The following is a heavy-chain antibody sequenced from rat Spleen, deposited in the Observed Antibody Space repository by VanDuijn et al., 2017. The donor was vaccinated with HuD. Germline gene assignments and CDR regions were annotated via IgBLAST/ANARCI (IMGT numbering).Heavy chain of an antibody. CDR3: ARADVAGLSTDGI. D-gene: IGHD1-2*01. CDR1: GFSLSNYG. V-gene: IGHV2S8*01. CDR2: ISSGGIT. J-gene: IGHJ2*01. Sequence: QVQLKESGPGLVQPSQTLSLTCTVSGFSLSNYGVSWVRQPPGQGLEWIAAISSGGITYYNSALKSRLSISRDTSKSQVYLKMNSLQTGDTATYYCARADVAGLSTDGIWGQGIMVTVSS.